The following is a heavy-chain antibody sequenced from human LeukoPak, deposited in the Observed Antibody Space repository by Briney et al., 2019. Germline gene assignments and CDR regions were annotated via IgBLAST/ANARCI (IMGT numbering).Heavy chain of an antibody. Sequence: ASVKVSCKASGYTFTSYAMHWVRQAPGRRLEWMGWINAGNGNTKYSQKFQGRVTITRDTSASTAYMELSSLRSEDTAVYYCAREGRDNWFDPWGQGTLVTVSS. CDR2: INAGNGNT. J-gene: IGHJ5*02. CDR3: AREGRDNWFDP. CDR1: GYTFTSYA. V-gene: IGHV1-3*01.